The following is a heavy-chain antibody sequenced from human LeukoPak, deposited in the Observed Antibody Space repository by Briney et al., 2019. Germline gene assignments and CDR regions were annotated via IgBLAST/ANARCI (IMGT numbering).Heavy chain of an antibody. CDR3: ARGAFDI. J-gene: IGHJ3*02. D-gene: IGHD3-10*01. CDR1: GFTFSSYS. V-gene: IGHV3-48*04. Sequence: GGSLRLSCAASGFTFSSYSMNWVRQAPGKGLEWVSCISSSSRTIYYADSVKGRFTISRDNAKNSLYLQMNSLRAEDTAVYYCARGAFDIWGQGTMVTVSS. CDR2: ISSSSRTI.